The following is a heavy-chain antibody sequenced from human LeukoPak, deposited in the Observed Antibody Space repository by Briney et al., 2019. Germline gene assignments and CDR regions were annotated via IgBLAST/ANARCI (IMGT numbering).Heavy chain of an antibody. J-gene: IGHJ4*02. CDR2: ISGSGGST. CDR3: ANHVAAGKEYFDY. CDR1: GFTFSSYA. V-gene: IGHV3-23*01. Sequence: GGSLRLSCAASGFTFSSYAMSWVRQAPGKGLELVSAISGSGGSTSYADSVKGRSTITRDNSKNTLYLQMNSLRAEDTAVYYCANHVAAGKEYFDYWGQGTLVTVSS. D-gene: IGHD6-13*01.